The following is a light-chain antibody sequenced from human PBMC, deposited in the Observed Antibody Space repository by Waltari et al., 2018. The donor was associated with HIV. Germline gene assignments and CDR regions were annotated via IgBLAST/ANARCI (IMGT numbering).Light chain of an antibody. V-gene: IGLV2-14*01. J-gene: IGLJ2*01. CDR2: EVT. CDR1: TSDVGGYDY. Sequence: QSALTQPASVSGSPGQSITIPCPGTTSDVGGYDYVSWYQQHPGKVPKLIIYEVTNRPSGVSNRFSGSKSGNTASLTISGLQPEDEADYYCSSFTSSDTPVVFGGGTKLTVL. CDR3: SSFTSSDTPVV.